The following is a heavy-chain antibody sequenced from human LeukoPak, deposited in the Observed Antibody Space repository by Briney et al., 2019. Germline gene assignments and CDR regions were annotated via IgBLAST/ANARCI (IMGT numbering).Heavy chain of an antibody. V-gene: IGHV4-31*03. CDR1: GGSINSDDYF. CDR2: IHYSGSA. CDR3: ARLSGYSSGHYYSDY. Sequence: PSETLSLTCIVSGGSINSDDYFYNWIRQHPGKDLEWIGFIHYSGSAYYNPSLKSRVTISVDTSKNQFSLNLKSVTAADTAVYYCARLSGYSSGHYYSDYWGQGTLVTVSS. J-gene: IGHJ4*02. D-gene: IGHD3-22*01.